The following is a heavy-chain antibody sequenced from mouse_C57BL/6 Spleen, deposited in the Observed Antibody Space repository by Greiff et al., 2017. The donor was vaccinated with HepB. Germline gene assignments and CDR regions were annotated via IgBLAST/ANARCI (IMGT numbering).Heavy chain of an antibody. CDR1: GYAFSSSW. V-gene: IGHV1-82*01. CDR2: IYPGDGDT. Sequence: QVQLKESGPELVKPGASVKISCKASGYAFSSSWMNWVKQRPGKGLEWIGRIYPGDGDTNYNGKFKGKATLTADKSSSTAYMQLSSLTSEDSAVYFWARGYGNYFWYFDVWGTGTTVTVSS. J-gene: IGHJ1*03. D-gene: IGHD2-10*02. CDR3: ARGYGNYFWYFDV.